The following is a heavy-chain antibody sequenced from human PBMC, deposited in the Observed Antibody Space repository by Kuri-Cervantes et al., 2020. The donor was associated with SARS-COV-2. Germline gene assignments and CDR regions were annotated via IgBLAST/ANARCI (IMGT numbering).Heavy chain of an antibody. CDR3: ARLRRYNNAWFVTGYYMDV. Sequence: GSLRLSCAVYGGSFSDNHWTWVRQPPGKGLEWIGEINYSGTTNYNPSLKSRVTMSVDTSKNQFSLNLTSVTAADTAVYYCARLRRYNNAWFVTGYYMDVWGKGTTVTVSS. D-gene: IGHD6-19*01. CDR2: INYSGTT. V-gene: IGHV4-34*01. CDR1: GGSFSDNH. J-gene: IGHJ6*03.